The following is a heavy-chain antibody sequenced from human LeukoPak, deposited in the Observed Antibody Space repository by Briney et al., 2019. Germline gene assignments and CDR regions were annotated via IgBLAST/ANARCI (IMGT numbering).Heavy chain of an antibody. D-gene: IGHD4-23*01. CDR1: GYSVSSGYY. V-gene: IGHV4-38-2*02. CDR2: IYHSGST. J-gene: IGHJ4*02. CDR3: VRVDNGGNYFDY. Sequence: SETLSLTCTVSGYSVSSGYYWGWIRQPPGKGLEWIGSIYHSGSTYYNPSLKSRLTISADTSKNQFSLRLSSVTAADTAVYYCVRVDNGGNYFDYWGQGTLVIVSS.